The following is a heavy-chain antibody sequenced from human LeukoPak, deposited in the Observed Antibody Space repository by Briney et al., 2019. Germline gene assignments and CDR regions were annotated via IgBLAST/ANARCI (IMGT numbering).Heavy chain of an antibody. CDR2: INGGGDSA. J-gene: IGHJ4*02. Sequence: GGSLRLSCIASGFTFSSYTMSWVRRAPGKGLEWVSSINGGGDSATYADSVKGRFTISRDNSRNTVFLQVNSLRAEDTTVYYCAKGYSSTSYCLDYWGQGTLVTVSS. CDR3: AKGYSSTSYCLDY. D-gene: IGHD2-2*01. V-gene: IGHV3-23*01. CDR1: GFTFSSYT.